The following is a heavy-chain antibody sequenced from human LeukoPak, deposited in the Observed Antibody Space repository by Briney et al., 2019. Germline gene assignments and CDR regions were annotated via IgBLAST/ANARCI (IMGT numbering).Heavy chain of an antibody. V-gene: IGHV5-51*01. Sequence: GESLKISCKGSGYTFHSYWIAWVRQMPGKGLEWMGIIYPGDSDTRYSPSFQGQVTISADKSIRTAYLQWSSLKASDTAIYYCARQIVGSRVNWFDPWGQGTLVTVSS. J-gene: IGHJ5*02. CDR1: GYTFHSYW. CDR2: IYPGDSDT. D-gene: IGHD1-26*01. CDR3: ARQIVGSRVNWFDP.